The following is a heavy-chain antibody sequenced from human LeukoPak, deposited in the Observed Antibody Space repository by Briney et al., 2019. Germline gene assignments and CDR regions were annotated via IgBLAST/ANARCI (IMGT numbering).Heavy chain of an antibody. V-gene: IGHV3-33*01. CDR3: ARRVKEYSSTGYYYYYYMDV. CDR2: IWYDGTNK. J-gene: IGHJ6*03. D-gene: IGHD6-6*01. CDR1: GFTFSSYD. Sequence: GGSLRLSCVASGFTFSSYDMHWVRQAPGKGLEWVAIIWYDGTNKYYADSVKGRFTISRDNSKNTLYLQMNSLRAEDTAVCYCARRVKEYSSTGYYYYYYMDVWGKGTTVTVSS.